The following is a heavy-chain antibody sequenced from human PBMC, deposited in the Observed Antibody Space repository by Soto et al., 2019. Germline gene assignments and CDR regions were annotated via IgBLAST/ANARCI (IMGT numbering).Heavy chain of an antibody. CDR1: GGSISIYY. D-gene: IGHD4-17*01. CDR3: ARAEDDYGDYVLDY. V-gene: IGHV4-59*01. J-gene: IGHJ4*02. Sequence: SETLSLTCTVSGGSISIYYWSWIRQPPGKGLEWIGYIYYSGSTNYDPSLKSRVTISVDTSKNQFSLKLSSVTAADTAVYYCARAEDDYGDYVLDYWGQGTLVTVSS. CDR2: IYYSGST.